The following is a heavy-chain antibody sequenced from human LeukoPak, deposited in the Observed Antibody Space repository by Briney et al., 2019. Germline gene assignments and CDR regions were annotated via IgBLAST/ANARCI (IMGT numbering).Heavy chain of an antibody. Sequence: GGSLRLSCAASGFTFSSYGMHWVRQAPGKGLEWMAVIWYDGSNKYYADSVKGRFTISRDNSKNTLYLQMNSLRAEDTAVYYCARDCSSTSCYDYWGQGTLVTVSS. CDR1: GFTFSSYG. CDR3: ARDCSSTSCYDY. V-gene: IGHV3-33*01. CDR2: IWYDGSNK. J-gene: IGHJ4*02. D-gene: IGHD2-2*01.